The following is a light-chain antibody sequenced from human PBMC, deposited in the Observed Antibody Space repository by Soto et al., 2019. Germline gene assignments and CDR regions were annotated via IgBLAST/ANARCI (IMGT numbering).Light chain of an antibody. V-gene: IGLV2-14*01. CDR3: SSHTSDNRSYV. CDR2: EVS. Sequence: QSALTQPASVSGSPGPSITLSCTGSSSDVGAYTSVSWYQHHPGKAPKLMIYEVSKRPSGVSNRFSGSKSGNTASLTISGLQPEDEAHYYCSSHTSDNRSYVFGTGTKLTVL. CDR1: SSDVGAYTS. J-gene: IGLJ1*01.